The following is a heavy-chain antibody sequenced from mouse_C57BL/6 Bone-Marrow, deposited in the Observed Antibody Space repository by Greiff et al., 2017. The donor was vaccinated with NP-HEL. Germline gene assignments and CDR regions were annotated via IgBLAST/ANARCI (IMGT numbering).Heavy chain of an antibody. CDR1: GYTFTSYG. CDR3: AVRRLYPYSCIDY. Sequence: QVQLQQSGAELARPGASVKLSCKASGYTFTSYGISWVKQRTGQGLEWIGEIYPTSGNTNYNEKFKGKATLTADTSSNTAYLQLRSLTSEDSAIYDGAVRRLYPYSCIDYWGQGTSVTVSS. D-gene: IGHD1-1*01. V-gene: IGHV1-81*01. J-gene: IGHJ4*01. CDR2: IYPTSGNT.